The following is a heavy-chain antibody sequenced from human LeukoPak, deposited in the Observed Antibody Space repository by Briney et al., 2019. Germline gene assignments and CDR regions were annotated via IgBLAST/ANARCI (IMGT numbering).Heavy chain of an antibody. Sequence: ASVKVSCKASGYTFTSYYMHWVRQAPGQGLEWMGIINPSGGSTSYAQKFQGRVTMTRDTSTSTVYMELSSLRSEDTAVYYCARDTTYDSSGYYRHDAFDIWGQGTMVTVS. CDR1: GYTFTSYY. CDR2: INPSGGST. CDR3: ARDTTYDSSGYYRHDAFDI. V-gene: IGHV1-46*01. J-gene: IGHJ3*02. D-gene: IGHD3-22*01.